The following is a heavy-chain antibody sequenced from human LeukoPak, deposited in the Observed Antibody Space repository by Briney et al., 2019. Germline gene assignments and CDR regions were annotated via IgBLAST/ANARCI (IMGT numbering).Heavy chain of an antibody. V-gene: IGHV3-23*01. CDR1: GFTFSNAW. CDR3: AKDLGSSSSPGIFY. CDR2: ISGSGGST. Sequence: PGGSLRLSCAASGFTFSNAWMNWVRQAPGKGLEWVSAISGSGGSTYYADSVKGRFTISRDNSKNTLYLQMNSLRAEDTAVYYCAKDLGSSSSPGIFYWGQGTLVTVSS. J-gene: IGHJ4*02. D-gene: IGHD6-13*01.